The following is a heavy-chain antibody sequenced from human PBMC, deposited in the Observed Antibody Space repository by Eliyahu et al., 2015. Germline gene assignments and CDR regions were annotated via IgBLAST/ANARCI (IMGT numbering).Heavy chain of an antibody. Sequence: QVQLHQWGAGLLKPSETLSLTCAVYGGSFSGYYWSWIRQPPGKGLEWIGEINHSGSTNYNPSLKSRVTISVDTSKNQFSLKLSSVTAADTAVYYCARLNGGYSYGTYYYYGMDVWGQGTTVTVSS. V-gene: IGHV4-34*01. CDR1: GGSFSGYY. J-gene: IGHJ6*02. D-gene: IGHD5-18*01. CDR2: INHSGST. CDR3: ARLNGGYSYGTYYYYGMDV.